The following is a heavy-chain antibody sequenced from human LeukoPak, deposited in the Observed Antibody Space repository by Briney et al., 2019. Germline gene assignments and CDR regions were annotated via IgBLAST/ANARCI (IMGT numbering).Heavy chain of an antibody. D-gene: IGHD1-26*01. CDR2: IKGDGSHT. J-gene: IGHJ5*01. CDR3: VRDWDHFDFDS. CDR1: GFTFSNYW. Sequence: GGSLRLSSAASGFTFSNYWMHWVRQAPGKGLVWVSRIKGDGSHTVYADSVKGRFTISRDNAKNTLFLQMRSLRVEDTAVYYCVRDWDHFDFDSWGQGTLVTVSS. V-gene: IGHV3-74*01.